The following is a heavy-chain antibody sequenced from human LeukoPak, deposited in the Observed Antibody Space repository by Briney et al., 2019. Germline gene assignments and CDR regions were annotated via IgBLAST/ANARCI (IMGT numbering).Heavy chain of an antibody. CDR1: GGSISSGSFY. V-gene: IGHV4-61*01. Sequence: SETLSLTCTVSGGSISSGSFYWNWIRQPSGKGLEWIGYIYYSGSTNYNPSLKSRVTISVDTSKNQFSLKLRSVTAADTAVYYCARLIYDSSGYYSFDYWGQGTLVTVSS. D-gene: IGHD3-22*01. CDR2: IYYSGST. J-gene: IGHJ4*02. CDR3: ARLIYDSSGYYSFDY.